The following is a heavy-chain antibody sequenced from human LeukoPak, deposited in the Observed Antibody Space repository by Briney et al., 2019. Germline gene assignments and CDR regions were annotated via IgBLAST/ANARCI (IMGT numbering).Heavy chain of an antibody. V-gene: IGHV4-30-2*01. Sequence: SETLSLTCAVSGGSISSGGYYWSWIRQPPGKGLEWIGYIYHSGSTYYNPSLKSRVTISVDRSKNQFSLKLSSVTAADTAVYYCARVSMVRGVKSYYYYGMDVWGQGTTVTVSS. CDR3: ARVSMVRGVKSYYYYGMDV. D-gene: IGHD3-10*01. CDR1: GGSISSGGYY. J-gene: IGHJ6*02. CDR2: IYHSGST.